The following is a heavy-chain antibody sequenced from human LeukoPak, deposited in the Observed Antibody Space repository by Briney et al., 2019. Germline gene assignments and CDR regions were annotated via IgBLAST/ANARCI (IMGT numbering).Heavy chain of an antibody. CDR3: ARGPRYCSGGSCPNWFDP. Sequence: ASVKVSCKASGYTFTGYYMHWVRQAPGQGLEWMGWINPNSGGTNYAQKFQGRVTMTRDTSISTAYMELSSLRSEDTAVYYCARGPRYCSGGSCPNWFDPWGQGTLVTVSS. CDR1: GYTFTGYY. V-gene: IGHV1-2*02. J-gene: IGHJ5*02. D-gene: IGHD2-15*01. CDR2: INPNSGGT.